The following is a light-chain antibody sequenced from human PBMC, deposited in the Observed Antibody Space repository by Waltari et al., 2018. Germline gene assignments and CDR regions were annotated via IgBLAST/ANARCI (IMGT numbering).Light chain of an antibody. CDR1: SSDVGGYNY. CDR2: DVS. CDR3: CSYAGSYTFVV. Sequence: QSALTQPRSVSGSPGQSVTISCTGTSSDVGGYNYVSWYQQHPGKAPKLMIYDVSKRPSGVPGRFSGSKSGNTASLTISGLQAEDEADYYCCSYAGSYTFVVFGGGTKLTVL. V-gene: IGLV2-11*01. J-gene: IGLJ2*01.